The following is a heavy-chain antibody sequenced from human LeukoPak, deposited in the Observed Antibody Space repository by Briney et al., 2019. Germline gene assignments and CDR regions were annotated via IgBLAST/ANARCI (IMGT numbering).Heavy chain of an antibody. D-gene: IGHD4-17*01. CDR2: IYYSGST. J-gene: IGHJ6*02. CDR1: GGSISSYY. Sequence: SGTLSLTCTVSGGSISSYYWSWIRQPPGKGLEWIGYIYYSGSTNYNPSLMSRGTIAVDTTKNQSFLKQSSETAADTAVYYCARVQMNYGDYHYYYCGMDVWGQGATVTVSS. V-gene: IGHV4-59*01. CDR3: ARVQMNYGDYHYYYCGMDV.